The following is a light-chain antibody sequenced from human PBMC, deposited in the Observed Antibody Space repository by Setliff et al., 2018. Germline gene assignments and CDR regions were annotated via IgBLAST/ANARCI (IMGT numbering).Light chain of an antibody. CDR2: EVT. Sequence: QSALTQPASVSGSPGQSITISCSGTSNDVGAYDLVSWYQQHPDKAPKLIIYEVTKRPSGVSDRFSGSKSGNTASLTISGLQAEDEADYYCLSYTSETTHALFAGGTK. V-gene: IGLV2-14*03. CDR3: LSYTSETTHAL. J-gene: IGLJ2*01. CDR1: SNDVGAYDL.